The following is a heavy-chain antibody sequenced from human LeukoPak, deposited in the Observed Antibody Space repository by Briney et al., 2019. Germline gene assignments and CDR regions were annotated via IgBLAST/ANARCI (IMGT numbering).Heavy chain of an antibody. J-gene: IGHJ3*02. V-gene: IGHV5-51*01. CDR2: IYPGDSDT. CDR1: GYXFTTYW. CDR3: ARQSSPADDAFDI. Sequence: GESLKISCNGSGYXFTTYWICWVRQMPGKGLEWMGTIYPGDSDTRYSPSFQGQVTISADKSISTAYLQWSTLKASDTAMYYCARQSSPADDAFDIWGHGTMVTVSS. D-gene: IGHD2-2*01.